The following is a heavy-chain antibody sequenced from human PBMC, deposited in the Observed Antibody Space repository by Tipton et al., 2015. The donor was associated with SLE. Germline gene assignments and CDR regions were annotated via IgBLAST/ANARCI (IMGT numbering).Heavy chain of an antibody. D-gene: IGHD3-3*01. CDR3: ARGFRRGDFYFGMDV. J-gene: IGHJ6*02. Sequence: TLSLTCTVSGGSVSSGGYYWSWIRQHPEKGLEWIGYIYRGGATYYNPSLKGRVIISVDTSKNQFSLKLSSATAADTAMYYCARGFRRGDFYFGMDVWGQGTTVTVSS. CDR2: IYRGGAT. CDR1: GGSVSSGGYY. V-gene: IGHV4-31*03.